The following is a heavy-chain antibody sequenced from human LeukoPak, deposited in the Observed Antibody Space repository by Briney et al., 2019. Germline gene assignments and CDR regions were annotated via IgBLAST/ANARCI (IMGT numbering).Heavy chain of an antibody. CDR1: GFTFSSFW. CDR2: ITSDGSST. V-gene: IGHV3-74*01. Sequence: GGSLRLSCAASGFTFSSFWMHWVRQPPGKGLVWVSRITSDGSSTRSADSVKGRFTTSRDNAKNTLYLQLNSLRVEDTATYFCARALAGGTPFVYCGQGTLVTVSS. CDR3: ARALAGGTPFVY. D-gene: IGHD1-7*01. J-gene: IGHJ4*02.